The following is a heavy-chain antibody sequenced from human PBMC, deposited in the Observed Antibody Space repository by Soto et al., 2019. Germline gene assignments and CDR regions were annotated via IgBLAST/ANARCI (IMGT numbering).Heavy chain of an antibody. CDR3: AGLGTSRRHFDY. D-gene: IGHD1-1*01. CDR1: GGSICDSY. CDR2: IYYSGST. Sequence: SETLSLTCTVSGGSICDSYWSWIRQPPGKGLEWIGYIYYSGSTNYNPSLKSRVTISVDTSKNQFSLRLSSVTAADTAVYYCAGLGTSRRHFDYWGQGTLVTVSS. J-gene: IGHJ4*02. V-gene: IGHV4-59*08.